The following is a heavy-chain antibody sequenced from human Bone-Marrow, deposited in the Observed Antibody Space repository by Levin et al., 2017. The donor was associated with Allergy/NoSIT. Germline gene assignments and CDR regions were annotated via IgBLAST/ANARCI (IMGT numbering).Heavy chain of an antibody. V-gene: IGHV3-30*18. CDR1: GFTFSSYG. CDR3: AKDLNAETYYFDY. J-gene: IGHJ4*02. D-gene: IGHD5-24*01. Sequence: GGSLRLSCAASGFTFSSYGMHWVRQAPGKGLEWVAVISYDGSNKYYADSVKGRFTISRDNSKNTLYLQMNSLRAEDTAVYYCAKDLNAETYYFDYWGQGTLVTVSS. CDR2: ISYDGSNK.